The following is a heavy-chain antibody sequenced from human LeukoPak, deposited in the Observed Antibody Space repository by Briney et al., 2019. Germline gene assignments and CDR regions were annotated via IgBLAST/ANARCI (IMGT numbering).Heavy chain of an antibody. D-gene: IGHD3-16*01. CDR3: ARGGGLDV. CDR1: GFTFSSYW. CDR2: INHNGNVN. Sequence: GGSLRLSCAASGFTFSSYWMNWARQAPGKGLGWVASINHNGNVNYYVDSVKGRFTISRDNAKNSPYLQMSSLRAEDTAVYFCARGGGLDVWGQGATVTVSS. J-gene: IGHJ6*02. V-gene: IGHV3-7*03.